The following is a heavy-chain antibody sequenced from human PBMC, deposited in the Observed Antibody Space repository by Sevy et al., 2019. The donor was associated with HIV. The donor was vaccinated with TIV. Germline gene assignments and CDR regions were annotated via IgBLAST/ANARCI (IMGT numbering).Heavy chain of an antibody. J-gene: IGHJ5*02. Sequence: GGSLRLSCAASGFTFSSYSMNWVRQAPGKGLEWVSSISSSSSYIYYADSVKGRFTISRDNAKNSLYLQMNSLRAEDTAVYYCARGGGYYDSSAYYHGWFDPWGQGTLVTVSS. D-gene: IGHD3-22*01. V-gene: IGHV3-21*01. CDR2: ISSSSSYI. CDR1: GFTFSSYS. CDR3: ARGGGYYDSSAYYHGWFDP.